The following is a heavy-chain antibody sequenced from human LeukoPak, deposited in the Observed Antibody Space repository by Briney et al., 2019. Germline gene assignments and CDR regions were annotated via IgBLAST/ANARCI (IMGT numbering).Heavy chain of an antibody. CDR2: INPNSGGT. CDR1: GYTFTGYY. D-gene: IGHD6-19*01. Sequence: ASVKVSCKASGYTFTGYYMHWVRQAPGQGLEWMGWINPNSGGTNYAQKFQGRVTMTRDTSISTAYMELSRLRSDDTAVYYCARAEYSSGWYAPWGQGTLVTVSS. V-gene: IGHV1-2*02. J-gene: IGHJ5*02. CDR3: ARAEYSSGWYAP.